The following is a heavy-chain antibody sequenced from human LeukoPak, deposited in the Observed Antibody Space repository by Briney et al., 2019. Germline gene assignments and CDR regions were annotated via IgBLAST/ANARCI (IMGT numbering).Heavy chain of an antibody. CDR3: ARDGLASSGCPDY. J-gene: IGHJ4*02. CDR1: GFTFSSYW. Sequence: GGSLRLSCAASGFTFSSYWMSWVRQAPGKGLEWVANIKQDGNEKYYVDSVKGRFTISRDNAKNSLYLQMNSLRVEDTAVYYCARDGLASSGCPDYWGQGALVTVSS. D-gene: IGHD6-25*01. V-gene: IGHV3-7*01. CDR2: IKQDGNEK.